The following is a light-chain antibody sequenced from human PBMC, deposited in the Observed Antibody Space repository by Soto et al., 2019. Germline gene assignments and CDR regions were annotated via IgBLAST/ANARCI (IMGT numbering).Light chain of an antibody. CDR1: QFISNS. Sequence: EIVMTQSPATLSVSPGERFTLSCRASQFISNSLAWYQQKPGQAPRLLIYDASNRATGIPARFSGSGSGTDFTLTINSLEPEDSAVYYCQQRSNWPSITFGQGTRREIK. CDR3: QQRSNWPSIT. V-gene: IGKV3-11*01. J-gene: IGKJ5*01. CDR2: DAS.